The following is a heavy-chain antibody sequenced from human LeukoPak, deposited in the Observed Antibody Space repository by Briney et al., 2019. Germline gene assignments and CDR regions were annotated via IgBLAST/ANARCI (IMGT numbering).Heavy chain of an antibody. V-gene: IGHV4-59*11. CDR1: GGSISSHY. CDR3: ARGGCSSTSCYIQLDY. CDR2: IYYSGST. D-gene: IGHD2-2*02. J-gene: IGHJ4*02. Sequence: SETLSLTCTVSGGSISSHYWSWIRQPPGKGLEWMGYIYYSGSTNYNPSLKSRVTISVDTSKNQFSLKLSSVTAADTAVYYCARGGCSSTSCYIQLDYWGQGTLVTVSS.